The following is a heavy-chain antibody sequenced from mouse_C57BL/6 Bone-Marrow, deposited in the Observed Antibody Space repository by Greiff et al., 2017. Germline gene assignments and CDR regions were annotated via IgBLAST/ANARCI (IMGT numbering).Heavy chain of an antibody. CDR3: ARSKTVVPFGY. D-gene: IGHD1-1*01. CDR1: GYTFTSYW. V-gene: IGHV1-50*01. J-gene: IGHJ2*01. Sequence: VQLQQPGAELVKPGASVKLSCKASGYTFTSYWMQWVKQRPGQGLEWIGEIDPSDSSTNYNQQFKGKATLTVDTSSSTAYMQLSSLPSEDSAVYYGARSKTVVPFGYWGQGTTLTVSS. CDR2: IDPSDSST.